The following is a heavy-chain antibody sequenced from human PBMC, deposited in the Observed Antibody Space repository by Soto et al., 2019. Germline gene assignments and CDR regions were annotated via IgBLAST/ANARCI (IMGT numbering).Heavy chain of an antibody. D-gene: IGHD2-21*01. CDR3: TRGGGGGLFEH. V-gene: IGHV3-11*06. CDR2: ISPKSTYR. Sequence: LRLSCATSGFPFSDYYMSWIRQAPGKGLEWLSHISPKSTYRNYADSVKGRFTISRDNTKSSLFLQMNSLGVEDTAVYYCTRGGGGGLFEHWGQGVLVTVSS. J-gene: IGHJ4*02. CDR1: GFPFSDYY.